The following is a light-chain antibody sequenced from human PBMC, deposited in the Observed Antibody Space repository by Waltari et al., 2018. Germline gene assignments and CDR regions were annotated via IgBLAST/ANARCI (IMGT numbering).Light chain of an antibody. V-gene: IGLV3-21*03. CDR3: KVWDSNRDHHV. J-gene: IGLJ2*01. CDR1: KIGTKS. CDR2: DDS. Sequence: SYVLTQPPSVSVAPEKTARITCGGNKIGTKSVHWYQQKPGQAPLLVVYDDSDRPSGLPGRLAGSNAGNTATLTVRRVEAGDEAEFYCKVWDSNRDHHVFGGGTKLTVL.